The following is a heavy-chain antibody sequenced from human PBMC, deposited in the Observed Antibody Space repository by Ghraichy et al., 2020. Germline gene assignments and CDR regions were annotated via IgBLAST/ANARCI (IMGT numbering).Heavy chain of an antibody. CDR3: AKIRVWTY. V-gene: IGHV3-30*18. CDR2: ISYDGSNK. J-gene: IGHJ4*02. D-gene: IGHD3/OR15-3a*01. Sequence: GGSLRLSCAASGFTFSSYGMHWVRQAPGKGLEWVAVISYDGSNKYYADSVKGRFTISRDNSKNTLYLQMNSLGAEDTAVYYCAKIRVWTYWGQGTLVTVSS. CDR1: GFTFSSYG.